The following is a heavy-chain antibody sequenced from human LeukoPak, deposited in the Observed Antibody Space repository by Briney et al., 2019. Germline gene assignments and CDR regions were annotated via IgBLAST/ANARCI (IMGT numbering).Heavy chain of an antibody. Sequence: GGSLRLSCAASGFTFSRYYMSWVRQAPGEGLEWVSSISSSSTYMFYADSVRGRFTISRDNAKNSLYLQMHNLRAGDRAVYYCARDRGSGWHTFDYWGEGTLVTVSS. J-gene: IGHJ4*02. V-gene: IGHV3-21*01. D-gene: IGHD6-19*01. CDR1: GFTFSRYY. CDR2: ISSSSTYM. CDR3: ARDRGSGWHTFDY.